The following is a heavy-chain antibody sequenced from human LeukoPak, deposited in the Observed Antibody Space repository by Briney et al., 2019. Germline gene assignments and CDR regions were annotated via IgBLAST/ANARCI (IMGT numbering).Heavy chain of an antibody. D-gene: IGHD3-10*01. Sequence: PGGSLRLSCAASGFTFTTYWMGWVRQAPGKGLEGVANIKQDGSEQYYVDSVKGRFTISRDNAKNSLSLQMNSLRAEDTAVYYCARPLMYYYGSETYFWFDPWGQGTLVTVSS. J-gene: IGHJ5*02. CDR1: GFTFTTYW. CDR2: IKQDGSEQ. V-gene: IGHV3-7*01. CDR3: ARPLMYYYGSETYFWFDP.